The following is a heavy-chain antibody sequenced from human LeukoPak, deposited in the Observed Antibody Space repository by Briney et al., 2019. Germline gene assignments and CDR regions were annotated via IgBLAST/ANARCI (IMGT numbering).Heavy chain of an antibody. J-gene: IGHJ4*02. V-gene: IGHV3-7*01. CDR3: AKPGIVATMPFDY. Sequence: GGSLRLSCAASGFTFSSYWMSWVRQAPGKGLEWVANIKQDGSEKYYVDSVKGRFTISRDNAKNSLYLQMNSLRAEDTAVYYCAKPGIVATMPFDYWGQGTLVTVSS. CDR2: IKQDGSEK. D-gene: IGHD5-12*01. CDR1: GFTFSSYW.